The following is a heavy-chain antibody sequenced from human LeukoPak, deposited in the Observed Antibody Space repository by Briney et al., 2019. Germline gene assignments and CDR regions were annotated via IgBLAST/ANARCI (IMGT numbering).Heavy chain of an antibody. CDR2: INHSGST. J-gene: IGHJ6*02. Sequence: KPSETLSLTCAVYGGSFSGYYWSWIRQPPGKGLEWIGEINHSGSTNYNPSLKSRVTISVDTSKNQFSLKLSSVTAADTAVYYCARGPHGTGTTNNYGMDVWGQGTTVTVSS. CDR1: GGSFSGYY. V-gene: IGHV4-34*01. D-gene: IGHD1-1*01. CDR3: ARGPHGTGTTNNYGMDV.